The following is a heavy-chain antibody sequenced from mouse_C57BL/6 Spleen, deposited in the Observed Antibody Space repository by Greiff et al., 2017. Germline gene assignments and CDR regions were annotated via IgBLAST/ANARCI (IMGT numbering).Heavy chain of an antibody. CDR1: GYAFSSYW. CDR3: ARSYYYGSSYDDY. J-gene: IGHJ2*01. V-gene: IGHV1-80*01. D-gene: IGHD1-1*01. CDR2: IYPGDGDT. Sequence: QVHVKQSGAELVKPGASVKISCKASGYAFSSYWMNWVKQRPGKGLEWIGQIYPGDGDTNYNGKFKGKATLTADKSSSTAYMQLSSLTSEDSAVYFCARSYYYGSSYDDYWGQGTTLTVSS.